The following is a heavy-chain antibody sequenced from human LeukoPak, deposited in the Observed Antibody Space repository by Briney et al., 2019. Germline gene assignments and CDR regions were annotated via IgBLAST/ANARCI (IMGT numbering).Heavy chain of an antibody. CDR3: SGGGAAPFDY. Sequence: SETLSLTCSFSGGHISSYYYCWIRQPPGKGLEWIGHISYSGTANYNPSLKSRVTISVDRSKDQFSLKVRSVTGADTAVYYCSGGGAAPFDYWGQGTLVTVSS. CDR1: GGHISSYY. D-gene: IGHD6-6*01. V-gene: IGHV4-59*01. CDR2: ISYSGTA. J-gene: IGHJ4*02.